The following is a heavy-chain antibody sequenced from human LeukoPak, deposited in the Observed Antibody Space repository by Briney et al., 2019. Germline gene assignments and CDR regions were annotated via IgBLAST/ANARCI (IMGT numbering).Heavy chain of an antibody. V-gene: IGHV1-24*01. CDR3: ATERLLSSGRYHQYYYYGMDV. J-gene: IGHJ6*02. CDR2: FYPEDGET. D-gene: IGHD1-26*01. Sequence: VASVKVSCKVSGYTLTELSMHWVRQAPGKGLEWMGGFYPEDGETIYAQKFQGRVTMTEDTSTDTAYMELSSLRSEDTAVYYCATERLLSSGRYHQYYYYGMDVWGQGTTVTVSS. CDR1: GYTLTELS.